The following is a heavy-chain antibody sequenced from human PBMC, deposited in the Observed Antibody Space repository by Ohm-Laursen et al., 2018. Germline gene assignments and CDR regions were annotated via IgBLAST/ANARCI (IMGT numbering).Heavy chain of an antibody. V-gene: IGHV4-34*01. D-gene: IGHD6-19*01. Sequence: TLSLTCAVYGGSFSDYYWSWIRQPPGKGLEWIGEINHSGSTNYNPSLKSRVTISVDTSKNQFSLKLSSVTAADTAVYYCARVKQWLIYAFDIWGQGTMVTVSS. CDR2: INHSGST. CDR3: ARVKQWLIYAFDI. J-gene: IGHJ3*02. CDR1: GGSFSDYY.